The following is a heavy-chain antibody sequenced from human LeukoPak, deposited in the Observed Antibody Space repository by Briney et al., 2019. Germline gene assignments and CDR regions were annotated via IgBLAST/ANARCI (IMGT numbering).Heavy chain of an antibody. CDR2: ISTNGGST. CDR3: ARDRDYYDSSGSYYFDY. J-gene: IGHJ4*02. CDR1: GFTFSSYA. V-gene: IGHV3-64*01. D-gene: IGHD3-22*01. Sequence: GGSLRLSCAASGFTFSSYAMHWVRQAPGKGLEYVSAISTNGGSTYYAKSVKGSFTISRDTSKNMLYLQTGSLRAEDMAVYYCARDRDYYDSSGSYYFDYWGQGTLVTVSS.